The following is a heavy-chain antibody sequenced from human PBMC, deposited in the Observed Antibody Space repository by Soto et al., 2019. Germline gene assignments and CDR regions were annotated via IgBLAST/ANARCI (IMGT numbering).Heavy chain of an antibody. Sequence: PGESLKISCKGSGYSFTSYWIGWVRQMPGKGLEWMGISYPGDSDTRYSPAFQGQVTISAGKSISTAYLQWSSLKASDTAMYHCANTLGDSSGYYHDPTPNDAFDIWGQGTVVTVPS. J-gene: IGHJ3*02. V-gene: IGHV5-51*01. CDR3: ANTLGDSSGYYHDPTPNDAFDI. CDR2: SYPGDSDT. CDR1: GYSFTSYW. D-gene: IGHD3-22*01.